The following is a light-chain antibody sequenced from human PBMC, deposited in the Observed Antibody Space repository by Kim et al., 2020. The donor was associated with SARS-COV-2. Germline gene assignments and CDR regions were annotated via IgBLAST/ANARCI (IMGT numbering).Light chain of an antibody. CDR2: DAS. J-gene: IGKJ4*01. V-gene: IGKV3-11*01. CDR3: QQRSYWPLT. CDR1: QTVYRY. Sequence: SPGERATLSCRASQTVYRYLSWYQQKAGQAPRLLIYDASNRASGIPTRFSGSGSGTDFTLTISSLEPEDFAVYYCQQRSYWPLTFGGGTKVDIK.